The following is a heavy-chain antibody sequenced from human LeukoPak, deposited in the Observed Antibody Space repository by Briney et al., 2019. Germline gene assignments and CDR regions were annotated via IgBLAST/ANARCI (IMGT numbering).Heavy chain of an antibody. CDR2: IYHSGST. CDR1: GGSISSYY. J-gene: IGHJ4*02. V-gene: IGHV4-38-2*02. D-gene: IGHD6-6*01. CDR3: ARDSSSSFVDY. Sequence: SETLSLTCTVSGGSISSYYWSWIRQPPGKGLEWIGSIYHSGSTYYNPSLKSRVTISVDTSKNQFSLKLSSVTAADTAVYYCARDSSSSFVDYWGQGTLVTVSS.